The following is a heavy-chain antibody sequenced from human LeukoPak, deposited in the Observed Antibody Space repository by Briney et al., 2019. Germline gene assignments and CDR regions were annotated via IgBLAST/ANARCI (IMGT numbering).Heavy chain of an antibody. V-gene: IGHV4-34*01. D-gene: IGHD5-18*01. CDR3: AREGIHLKAFDY. CDR1: GGSFSNYY. J-gene: IGHJ4*02. CDR2: INHSGST. Sequence: PSETLSLTCAVYGGSFSNYYWSWIRQPPGKGLEWIGEINHSGSTNYNPSLKSRVTISVDTSKSQFSLNLSSVTAADTVVYYCAREGIHLKAFDYWGQGTLVSVSS.